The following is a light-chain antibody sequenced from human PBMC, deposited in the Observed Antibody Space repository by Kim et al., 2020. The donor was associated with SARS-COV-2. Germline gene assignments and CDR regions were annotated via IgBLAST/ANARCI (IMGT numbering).Light chain of an antibody. CDR1: SSDVGGYNY. Sequence: GQSITISCTGTSSDVGGYNYVSWYQQHPGKVPKLMIYDVSNRPSGVSNHFSGSKSGNTASLTISGLQAEDEADYYCSSFTTSLTWVFGGGTKLTVL. J-gene: IGLJ3*02. CDR3: SSFTTSLTWV. V-gene: IGLV2-14*03. CDR2: DVS.